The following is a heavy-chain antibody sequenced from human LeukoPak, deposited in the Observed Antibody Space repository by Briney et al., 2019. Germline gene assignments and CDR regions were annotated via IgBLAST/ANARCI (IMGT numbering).Heavy chain of an antibody. CDR2: IYYSGGT. CDR1: GGSISSYY. J-gene: IGHJ4*02. CDR3: ARWDPVDTAMVDY. V-gene: IGHV4-59*01. D-gene: IGHD5-18*01. Sequence: SETLSLTCTVSGGSISSYYWSWIRQPPGKGLEWIGYIYYSGGTNYNPSLKSRVTISVDTSKNQFSLKLSSVTAADTAVYYCARWDPVDTAMVDYWGQGTLVTVSS.